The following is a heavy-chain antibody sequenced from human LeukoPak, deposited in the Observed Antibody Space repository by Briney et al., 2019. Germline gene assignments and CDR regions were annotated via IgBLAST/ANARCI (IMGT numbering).Heavy chain of an antibody. V-gene: IGHV3-53*04. D-gene: IGHD2-15*01. J-gene: IGHJ5*02. CDR1: GFTVSSNY. Sequence: GGSLRLSCAASGFTVSSNYMSWVRQAPGKGLEWVSVIYSGGSTYYADSVKGRFTISRRNSKNTLYLQMNSLRAEDTAVYYCARTHCSGASCYLGWFDPWGQGTLVTVSS. CDR2: IYSGGST. CDR3: ARTHCSGASCYLGWFDP.